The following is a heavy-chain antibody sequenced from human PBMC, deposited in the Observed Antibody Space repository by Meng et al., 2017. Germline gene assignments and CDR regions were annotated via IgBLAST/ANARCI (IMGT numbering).Heavy chain of an antibody. Sequence: SETLSLTCTVSGGSVSSGSYYWSWIRQPPGKGLEWIGYIYYSGSTNYNPSLKSRVTISVDTSKNQFSLKLSSVTAADTAVYYCARAKYSSSWYEYYYGMDVWGQGTTVTVSS. CDR2: IYYSGST. D-gene: IGHD6-13*01. CDR1: GGSVSSGSYY. V-gene: IGHV4-61*01. CDR3: ARAKYSSSWYEYYYGMDV. J-gene: IGHJ6*02.